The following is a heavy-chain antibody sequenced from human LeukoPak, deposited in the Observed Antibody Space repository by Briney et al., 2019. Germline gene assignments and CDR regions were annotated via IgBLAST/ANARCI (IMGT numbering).Heavy chain of an antibody. CDR1: GGSISSSSYY. CDR2: IYYSGST. V-gene: IGHV4-39*07. J-gene: IGHJ4*02. CDR3: AREPNYFDY. Sequence: SETLSLTCTVSGGSISSSSYYWGWIRQPPGKGLEWIGSIYYSGSTYYNPSLKSRVTISVDTSKNQFSLKLSSVTAADTAVYYCAREPNYFDYWGQGTLVTVSS.